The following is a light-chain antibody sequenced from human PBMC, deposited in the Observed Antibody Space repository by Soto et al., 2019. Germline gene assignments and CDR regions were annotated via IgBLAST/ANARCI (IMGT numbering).Light chain of an antibody. CDR3: QKYISAPWT. J-gene: IGKJ1*01. Sequence: DTPMTQSPSSLSASVGDRVTITCRASQGISNYLAWYQQRPGKVPILLIYDASTLQSGVPSRFSGSGSGTDFTLTISSLQPEDVATYYCQKYISAPWTFGQGTRVEIK. V-gene: IGKV1-27*01. CDR1: QGISNY. CDR2: DAS.